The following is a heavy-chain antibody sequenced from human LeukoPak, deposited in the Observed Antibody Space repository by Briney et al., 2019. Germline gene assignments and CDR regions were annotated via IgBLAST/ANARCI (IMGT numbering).Heavy chain of an antibody. CDR2: ISAYNGNT. CDR1: GYTFTSYG. J-gene: IGHJ6*02. Sequence: ASVKVSCKASGYTFTSYGISWVRQAPGQGLEWMGWISAYNGNTNYAQKLQGRVTMTTDTSTSTAYMELRSLRSDDTAVYYCARDGSRIVVVPAAEYYYYYYGMDVWGQGTTVIVSS. CDR3: ARDGSRIVVVPAAEYYYYYYGMDV. V-gene: IGHV1-18*01. D-gene: IGHD2-2*01.